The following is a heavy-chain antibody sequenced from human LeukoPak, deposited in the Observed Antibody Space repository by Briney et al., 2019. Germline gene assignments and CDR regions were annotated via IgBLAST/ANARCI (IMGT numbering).Heavy chain of an antibody. Sequence: SQTLSLTCTVSGGSISSGSYYWSWIRQPPGKGLEWIGEINHSGSTNYNPSLKSRVTISVDTSKNQFSLKLSSVTAADTAVYYCARARASSADNWFDPWGQGTLVTVSS. CDR2: INHSGST. CDR3: ARARASSADNWFDP. V-gene: IGHV4-39*07. D-gene: IGHD6-6*01. J-gene: IGHJ5*02. CDR1: GGSISSGSYY.